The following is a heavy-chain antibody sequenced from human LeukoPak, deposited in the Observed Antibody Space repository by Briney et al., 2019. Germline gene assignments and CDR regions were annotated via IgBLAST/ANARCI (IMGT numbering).Heavy chain of an antibody. J-gene: IGHJ5*02. CDR2: MNSKSGDT. CDR1: GYTFIDYD. V-gene: IGHV1-8*01. D-gene: IGHD5-24*01. CDR3: ARGGLRAGTGGLDP. Sequence: GASVKVSCKASGYTFIDYDINGVRQATGQGLEWMGWMNSKSGDTGYAQKFQGRVTMTRKTSISTAYMELSSLRPEDTAVYYCARGGLRAGTGGLDPWGQGTLVIVSS.